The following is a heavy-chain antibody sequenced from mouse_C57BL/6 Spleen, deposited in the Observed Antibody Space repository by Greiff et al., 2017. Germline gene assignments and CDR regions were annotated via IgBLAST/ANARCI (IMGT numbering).Heavy chain of an antibody. Sequence: QVHVKQSGAELVRPGASVKLSCKASGYTFTDYYINWVKQRPGQGLEWIARIYPGSGNTYYNEKFKGKATLTAEKSSSTAYMQLSSLTSEDSAVYFCAKDYGTPFAYWGQGTLVTVSA. CDR2: IYPGSGNT. CDR1: GYTFTDYY. V-gene: IGHV1-76*01. D-gene: IGHD1-1*01. J-gene: IGHJ3*01. CDR3: AKDYGTPFAY.